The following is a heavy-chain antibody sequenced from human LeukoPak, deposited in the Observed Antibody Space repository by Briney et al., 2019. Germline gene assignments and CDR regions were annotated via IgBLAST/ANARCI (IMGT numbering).Heavy chain of an antibody. Sequence: PSQTLSLTCTVSGGSISSGGYYWSWIRQPPGKGLEWIGYIYHSGSTYYNPSLKSRVTISVDRSKNQSSLKLSSVTAADTAVYYCARDLYRGAGDFDYWGQGTLVTVSS. J-gene: IGHJ4*02. CDR2: IYHSGST. V-gene: IGHV4-30-2*01. CDR3: ARDLYRGAGDFDY. CDR1: GGSISSGGYY. D-gene: IGHD1-26*01.